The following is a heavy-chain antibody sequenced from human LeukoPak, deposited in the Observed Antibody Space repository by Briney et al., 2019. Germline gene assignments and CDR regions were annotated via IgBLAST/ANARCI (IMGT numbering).Heavy chain of an antibody. CDR1: GGSISSSSYY. V-gene: IGHV4-39*01. Sequence: SETLSLTCTVSGGSISSSSYYWGWIRQPPGKGLEWIGSIYYSGSTYYNPSLKSRVTISVDTSKNQFSLKLSSVTAADTAVYYCAISAAWRFDYWGQGTLVTVSS. CDR2: IYYSGST. D-gene: IGHD2-2*01. CDR3: AISAAWRFDY. J-gene: IGHJ4*02.